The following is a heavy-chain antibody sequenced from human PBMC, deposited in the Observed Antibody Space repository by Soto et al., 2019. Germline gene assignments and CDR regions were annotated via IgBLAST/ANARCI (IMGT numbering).Heavy chain of an antibody. CDR2: ISSSGSTI. Sequence: QVQLVESGGGLVKPGGSLRLSCAASGFTFSDYYMSWIRQAPGKGLEWVSYISSSGSTIYYADSVKGRFTISRDNAKNSLYMQMSSLSTEERAVYYWARDKFPDLRDVWFHPSGQGTPVTASS. D-gene: IGHD3-3*01. J-gene: IGHJ5*02. V-gene: IGHV3-11*01. CDR1: GFTFSDYY. CDR3: ARDKFPDLRDVWFHP.